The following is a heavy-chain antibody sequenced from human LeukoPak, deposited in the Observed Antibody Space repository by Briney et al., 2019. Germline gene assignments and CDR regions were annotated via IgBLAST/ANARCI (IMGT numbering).Heavy chain of an antibody. Sequence: GGSLRLSCAASGFTFSNYWMYWVRQAPGKGLMWVSRISSDGSSTRYADSVKGRFTISRDNAKNTVYLQMNSLRAEDTAVYYCTRWTVAPDYWGQGTLVTASS. CDR2: ISSDGSST. V-gene: IGHV3-74*01. J-gene: IGHJ4*02. D-gene: IGHD3/OR15-3a*01. CDR1: GFTFSNYW. CDR3: TRWTVAPDY.